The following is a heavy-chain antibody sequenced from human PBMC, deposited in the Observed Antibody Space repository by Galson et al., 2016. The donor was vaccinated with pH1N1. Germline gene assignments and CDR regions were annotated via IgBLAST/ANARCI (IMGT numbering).Heavy chain of an antibody. J-gene: IGHJ4*02. Sequence: SLRLSCAASGFTFSSYAMIWVRQAPGKGLEWVSTISGNGGSTYYADSVKGRFTVSRDSSMNTLYLQMNSLRAEDTAVYYCVEDLRDIGVLIDLPQYWGQGTLVTVSS. CDR1: GFTFSSYA. CDR3: VEDLRDIGVLIDLPQY. V-gene: IGHV3-23*01. CDR2: ISGNGGST. D-gene: IGHD3-3*01.